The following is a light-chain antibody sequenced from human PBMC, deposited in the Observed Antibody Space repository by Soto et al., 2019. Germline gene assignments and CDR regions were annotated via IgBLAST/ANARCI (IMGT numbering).Light chain of an antibody. Sequence: EIVLTQSPATLSLSPGERATLSCRASQSVSNFLAWYLQRPGQAPRLLIFDASKRAAGVPARFSGSGSGTDYTLTISILEPEDFAVYDCQQRSSWPITFGQGTRLEMK. CDR2: DAS. V-gene: IGKV3-11*01. CDR1: QSVSNF. CDR3: QQRSSWPIT. J-gene: IGKJ5*01.